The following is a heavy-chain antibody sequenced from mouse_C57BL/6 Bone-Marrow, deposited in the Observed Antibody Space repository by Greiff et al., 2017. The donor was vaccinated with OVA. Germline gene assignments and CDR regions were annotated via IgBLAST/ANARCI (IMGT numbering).Heavy chain of an antibody. CDR1: GYTFTSYW. J-gene: IGHJ2*01. Sequence: VQLQQSGTELVKPGASVKLSCKASGYTFTSYWMHWVKHRPGQGLEWIGNINPSNGGTNYNEKFKSKATLTVDKSSSTAYMQLSSLTSEDSAVYYCARRRTGTGNFDYWGQGTTLTVSS. CDR2: INPSNGGT. CDR3: ARRRTGTGNFDY. D-gene: IGHD4-1*01. V-gene: IGHV1-53*01.